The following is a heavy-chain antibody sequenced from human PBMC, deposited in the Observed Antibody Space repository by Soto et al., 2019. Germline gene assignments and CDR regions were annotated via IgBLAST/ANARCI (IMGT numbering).Heavy chain of an antibody. Sequence: PSETLSLTCTVTGDSINNRSYYWSWIRQHPGKGLEWIGYIYYSGSTYHNPSLKSRVTISVDTSKNQFSLKLSSVTAADTAVYYCARDSSGYYADYFDYWGQGTLVTVSS. D-gene: IGHD3-22*01. J-gene: IGHJ4*02. CDR2: IYYSGST. V-gene: IGHV4-31*03. CDR1: GDSINNRSYY. CDR3: ARDSSGYYADYFDY.